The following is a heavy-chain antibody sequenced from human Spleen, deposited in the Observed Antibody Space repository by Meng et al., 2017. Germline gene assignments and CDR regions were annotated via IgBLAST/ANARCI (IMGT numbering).Heavy chain of an antibody. CDR2: ITSSSNYI. D-gene: IGHD3-10*01. CDR3: AGLMVRGLHFDS. CDR1: GFTLSTYT. V-gene: IGHV3-21*01. Sequence: GESLKISCAASGFTLSTYTMNWVRQAPGKGLEWLSSITSSSNYIYYADSVKGRFSVSRDNSRNSLYLQMNSLRAEDTAVYYCAGLMVRGLHFDSWGQGTLVTVSS. J-gene: IGHJ4*02.